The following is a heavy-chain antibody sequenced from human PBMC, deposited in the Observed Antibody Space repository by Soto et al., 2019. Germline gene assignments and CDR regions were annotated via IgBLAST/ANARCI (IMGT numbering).Heavy chain of an antibody. D-gene: IGHD3-16*01. CDR2: ISYDGSNK. CDR1: GFTFSSYA. CDR3: ARDKGLTIGDYFDY. Sequence: GGSLRLSCAASGFTFSSYAMHWVRQAPGKGLEWVAVISYDGSNKYYADSVKGRFTISRDNSKNTLYLQMNSLRAEDTAVYYCARDKGLTIGDYFDYWGQGTLVTVSS. V-gene: IGHV3-30-3*01. J-gene: IGHJ4*02.